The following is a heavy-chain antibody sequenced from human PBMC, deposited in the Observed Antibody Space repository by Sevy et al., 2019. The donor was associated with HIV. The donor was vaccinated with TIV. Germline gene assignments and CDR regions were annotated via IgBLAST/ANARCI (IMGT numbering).Heavy chain of an antibody. D-gene: IGHD6-19*01. V-gene: IGHV3-7*01. CDR2: IKQDGSEK. CDR1: GFTFSSYW. CDR3: ARGTVAGFPTYYFDY. J-gene: IGHJ4*02. Sequence: GRSLRLSCAASGFTFSSYWMSWVRQAPGKGLEWVANIKQDGSEKYYVDSVKGRFTISRDNAKNSLYLQMNSLRAEDTAVYYCARGTVAGFPTYYFDYWGQGTLVTVSS.